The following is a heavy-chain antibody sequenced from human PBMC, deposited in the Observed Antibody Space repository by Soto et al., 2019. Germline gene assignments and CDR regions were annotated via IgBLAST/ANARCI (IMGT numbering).Heavy chain of an antibody. CDR2: IIPIFGTA. CDR3: ASHYDSSGDYYRGLDY. V-gene: IGHV1-69*12. J-gene: IGHJ4*02. Sequence: QVQLVQSGAEVKKPGSSVKVSCKASGGTFSCYAISWVRQAPGQGLEWMGGIIPIFGTADYAQKFQGRVTITADESTSTAYMELSSLRSEDTAVYYCASHYDSSGDYYRGLDYWGQGTLVTVSS. D-gene: IGHD3-22*01. CDR1: GGTFSCYA.